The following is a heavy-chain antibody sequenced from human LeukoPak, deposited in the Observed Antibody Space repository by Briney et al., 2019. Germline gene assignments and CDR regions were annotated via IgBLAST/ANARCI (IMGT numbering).Heavy chain of an antibody. Sequence: PGESLKISCKGSGYSFTSYWIGWVRQMPGKGLEWMGIIYPDDSDTRYSPSFQGQVTISADKSISTAYLQWSSLKASDTAMYYCARFLSSGPTKGAFDIWGQGTMVTVSS. D-gene: IGHD6-19*01. CDR2: IYPDDSDT. CDR3: ARFLSSGPTKGAFDI. CDR1: GYSFTSYW. J-gene: IGHJ3*02. V-gene: IGHV5-51*01.